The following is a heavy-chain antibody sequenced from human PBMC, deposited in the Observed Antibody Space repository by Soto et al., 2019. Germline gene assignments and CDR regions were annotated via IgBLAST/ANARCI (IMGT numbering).Heavy chain of an antibody. CDR1: VGSISSGCHY. CDR2: IYYSGST. CDR3: ARSGYSYGPNPLLY. V-gene: IGHV4-31*03. J-gene: IGHJ4*02. D-gene: IGHD5-18*01. Sequence: PSETLSLTCTVSVGSISSGCHYWSRIRRHPGKGLEWIGYIYYSGSTYYNPSLKSRVTISVDTSKNQFSLKLSSVTAADTAVYYCARSGYSYGPNPLLYWGQGTLVTVS.